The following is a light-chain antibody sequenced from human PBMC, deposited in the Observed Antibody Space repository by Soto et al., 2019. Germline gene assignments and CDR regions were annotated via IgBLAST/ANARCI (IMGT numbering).Light chain of an antibody. V-gene: IGLV2-14*03. CDR1: GSDVGGYDY. CDR3: SSYTSSSNVV. CDR2: GVS. Sequence: QSALTQPASVSGSPGQSITISCTGAGSDVGGYDYVSWYQQHPGKAPKVMIFGVSNRPSGVSNRFSGSKSGNTASLTISGLQAEDEATYYCSSYTSSSNVVCGWGTKLHVL. J-gene: IGLJ2*01.